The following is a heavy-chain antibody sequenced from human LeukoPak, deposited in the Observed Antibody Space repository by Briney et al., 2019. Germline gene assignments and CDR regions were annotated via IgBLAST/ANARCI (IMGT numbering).Heavy chain of an antibody. Sequence: GGTLRLSCAASGITIRNYGMTWVRQAPGRGLQWVSSISSSSSYIYYADSVKGRFTISRDNAKNSLYLQMNSLRAEDTAVYYCARVSGYPSYWGQGTLVTVSS. J-gene: IGHJ4*02. CDR2: ISSSSSYI. D-gene: IGHD5-12*01. V-gene: IGHV3-21*01. CDR1: GITIRNYG. CDR3: ARVSGYPSY.